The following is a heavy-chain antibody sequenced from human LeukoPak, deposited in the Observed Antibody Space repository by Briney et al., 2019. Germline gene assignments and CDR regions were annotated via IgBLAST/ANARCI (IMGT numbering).Heavy chain of an antibody. J-gene: IGHJ5*02. CDR1: EYTLTELS. D-gene: IGHD6-13*01. CDR2: FDPEDGET. Sequence: ASVKASCKVSEYTLTELSMHWVRQAPGKGLEWMGGFDPEDGETIYAQKFQGRVTMTTDTSTSTAYMELRSLRSDDTAVYYCARDRQQLVPWFDPWGQGTLVTVSS. CDR3: ARDRQQLVPWFDP. V-gene: IGHV1-24*01.